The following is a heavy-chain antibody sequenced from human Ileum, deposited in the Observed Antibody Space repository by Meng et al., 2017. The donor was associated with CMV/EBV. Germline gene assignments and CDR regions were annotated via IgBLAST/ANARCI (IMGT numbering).Heavy chain of an antibody. V-gene: IGHV4-39*07. D-gene: IGHD1-26*01. Sequence: QLEVSAPGLVKPAETLPITSTSSGDPISSGSHSWAWFRQPPGKRLEWIGSMYFSGIADYNPSLKSRVTISLHATQKQFSLRLTSVTAADSAVYFCARDLTNKWFYYWGQGTLVTVSS. CDR3: ARDLTNKWFYY. J-gene: IGHJ4*02. CDR2: MYFSGIA. CDR1: GDPISSGSHS.